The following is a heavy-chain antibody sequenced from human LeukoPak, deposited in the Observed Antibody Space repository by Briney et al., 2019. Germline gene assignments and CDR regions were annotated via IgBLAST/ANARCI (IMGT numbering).Heavy chain of an antibody. CDR3: AKSAIRLPALDY. CDR2: IYSGGST. D-gene: IGHD5-18*01. V-gene: IGHV3-66*01. Sequence: GGSLRLSCAASGFTVSSNYMSWVRQAPGKGLEWVSVIYSGGSTYYADSVKGRFTISRDNSKNTLYLQMNSLRAKDTAVYYCAKSAIRLPALDYWGQGTLVTVSS. CDR1: GFTVSSNY. J-gene: IGHJ4*02.